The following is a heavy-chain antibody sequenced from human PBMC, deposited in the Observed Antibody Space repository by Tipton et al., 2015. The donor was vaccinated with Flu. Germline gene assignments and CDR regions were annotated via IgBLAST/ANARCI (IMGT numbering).Heavy chain of an antibody. Sequence: TLSLTCIVSGYSISSGYYWGWIRQPPGKGLEWIGSIYHTGSTYYNPPLKSRVTISVDTSKNQFSLKLSPVTAADTAVYYCARGIYISSSWYVGRGDPNKNDFSAPGTLVTVSS. CDR2: IYHTGST. D-gene: IGHD6-13*01. V-gene: IGHV4-38-2*02. J-gene: IGHJ5*01. CDR3: ARGIYISSSWYVGRGDPNKNDF. CDR1: GYSISSGYY.